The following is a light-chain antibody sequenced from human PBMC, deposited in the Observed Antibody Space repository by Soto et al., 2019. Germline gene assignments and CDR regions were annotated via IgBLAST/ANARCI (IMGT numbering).Light chain of an antibody. Sequence: QSVLTQPASVYWSPGQSITISCTGTSGDVGSYNRVSWYQQHPGKAPKLIIYEVTDRPSGVSNRFSGSKSGNTASLTISGLQAEDEAEYYCSSYTNINTRACVFGTGTKVTVL. J-gene: IGLJ1*01. CDR3: SSYTNINTRACV. CDR2: EVT. CDR1: SGDVGSYNR. V-gene: IGLV2-14*01.